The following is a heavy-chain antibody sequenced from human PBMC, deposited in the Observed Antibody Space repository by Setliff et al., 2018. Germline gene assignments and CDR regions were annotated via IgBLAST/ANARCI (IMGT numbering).Heavy chain of an antibody. J-gene: IGHJ4*02. CDR2: TSSNGYFR. Sequence: GGSLRLSCAASGFTFNTYWMHWLRQAPGKGLECVAVTSSNGYFRNNVDSVKGRFTISRDNYKNMLYLEMNSLRPEDTAVYYCARGFTSYSTDYFDYWGQGTRVTVSS. D-gene: IGHD2-21*01. CDR1: GFTFNTYW. CDR3: ARGFTSYSTDYFDY. V-gene: IGHV3-30*03.